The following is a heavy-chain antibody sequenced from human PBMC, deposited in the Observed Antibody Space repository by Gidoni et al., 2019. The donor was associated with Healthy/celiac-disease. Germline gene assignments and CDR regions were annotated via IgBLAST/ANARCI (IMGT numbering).Heavy chain of an antibody. J-gene: IGHJ4*02. D-gene: IGHD2-15*01. CDR1: GFTFSSYS. CDR3: ARDLGYCSGGSCYLDY. V-gene: IGHV3-21*01. CDR2: ISSSSSYI. Sequence: EVQLVESGGGLVKPGGSLRLSCADSGFTFSSYSMNWVRQAPGKGLEWVSSISSSSSYIYYADSVKGRFTISRDNAKNSLYLQMNSLRAEDTAVYYCARDLGYCSGGSCYLDYWGQGTLVTVSS.